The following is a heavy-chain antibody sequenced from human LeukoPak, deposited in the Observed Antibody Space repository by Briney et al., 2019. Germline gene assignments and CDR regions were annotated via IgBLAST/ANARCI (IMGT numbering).Heavy chain of an antibody. J-gene: IGHJ6*03. V-gene: IGHV4-38-2*02. D-gene: IGHD3-22*01. CDR1: GYSISSGYY. Sequence: KTSETLSLTCTVSGYSISSGYYWGWIRQPPGKGLEWIGSIYHSGSTNYNPSLKSRVTISVDTSKNQFSLKLSSVTAADTAVYYCARAIVVITRSFYYYYYMDVWGKGTTVTVSS. CDR3: ARAIVVITRSFYYYYYMDV. CDR2: IYHSGST.